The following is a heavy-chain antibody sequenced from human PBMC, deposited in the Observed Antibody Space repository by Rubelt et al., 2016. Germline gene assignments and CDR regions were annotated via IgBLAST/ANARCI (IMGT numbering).Heavy chain of an antibody. V-gene: IGHV3-23*04. Sequence: EVQLVESGGGVVRPGGSLRLSCVASGFTFSHYWMSWVRQAPGKGLEWVSAISGSGGSTYYADSVKGRFTISRDNSKNTLYLQMNSLRAEDTAVYYCAKDSFEYYHGAFDIWGQGTMVTVSS. D-gene: IGHD3-10*01. CDR2: ISGSGGST. J-gene: IGHJ3*02. CDR3: AKDSFEYYHGAFDI. CDR1: GFTFSHYW.